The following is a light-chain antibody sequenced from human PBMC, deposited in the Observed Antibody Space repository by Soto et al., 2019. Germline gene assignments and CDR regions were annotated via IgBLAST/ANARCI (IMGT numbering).Light chain of an antibody. J-gene: IGLJ1*01. CDR1: SSYVGIYNY. V-gene: IGLV2-11*01. CDR3: CSYVGTYTFF. Sequence: QSALTQPRSVSGSPGQSVTISCTGASSYVGIYNYVSWYQQYPGKAPKLMIFDFTRRPSGVPDRFSGSKSGDTASLTISGLQAEDEADYYCCSYVGTYTFFFGTGTKVTVL. CDR2: DFT.